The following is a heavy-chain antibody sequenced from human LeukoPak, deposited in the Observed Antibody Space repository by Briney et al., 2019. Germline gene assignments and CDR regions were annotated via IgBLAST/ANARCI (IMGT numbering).Heavy chain of an antibody. CDR1: GGTFSSYA. CDR2: IIPILGIA. D-gene: IGHD1-14*01. Sequence: SVKVSCKASGGTFSSYAISWVRQAPGQGLEWMGRIIPILGIANYAQKFQGRVTITADKSTSTAYMELSSLRSEDTAVYYCARSVISGTNPSFYYYYGMDVWGQGTTVTVSS. J-gene: IGHJ6*02. CDR3: ARSVISGTNPSFYYYYGMDV. V-gene: IGHV1-69*04.